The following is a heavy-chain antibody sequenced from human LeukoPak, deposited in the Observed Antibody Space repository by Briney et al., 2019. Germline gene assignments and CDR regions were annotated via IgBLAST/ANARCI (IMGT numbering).Heavy chain of an antibody. J-gene: IGHJ6*02. V-gene: IGHV2-5*02. CDR2: IYWDDDK. CDR3: AHTGYGSGSYLRYYYFGLDV. D-gene: IGHD3-10*01. Sequence: SGPTLVKPTQTLTLTCTLSGLSLTTSGVGVGWIRQPPGKALEWLALIYWDDDKRYNPSLKTRLTITKDTSKNQVALTMTNMDPVDTATYYCAHTGYGSGSYLRYYYFGLDVWGQGTTVTVSS. CDR1: GLSLTTSGVG.